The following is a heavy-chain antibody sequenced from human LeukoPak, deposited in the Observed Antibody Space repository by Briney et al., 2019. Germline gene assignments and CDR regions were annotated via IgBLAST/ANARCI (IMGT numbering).Heavy chain of an antibody. J-gene: IGHJ4*02. D-gene: IGHD6-6*01. CDR3: ARSAVPRRNYFDY. CDR2: ISSSTTNM. CDR1: GFTFSTYS. Sequence: GGSLRLSCAASGFTFSTYSMNWVRQAPGKGLEWVSYISSSTTNMYYADSVKGRFTISRDNSKNTLYLQMNSLRAEDTAVYYCARSAVPRRNYFDYWGQGTLVTVSS. V-gene: IGHV3-48*01.